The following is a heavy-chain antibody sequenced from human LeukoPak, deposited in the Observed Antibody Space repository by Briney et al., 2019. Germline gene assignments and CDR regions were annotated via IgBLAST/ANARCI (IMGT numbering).Heavy chain of an antibody. V-gene: IGHV1-46*01. D-gene: IGHD3-22*01. CDR3: ARVKPNYYDSSAYGTFDI. J-gene: IGHJ3*02. CDR1: GNTFTSYY. CDR2: INPSGGST. Sequence: ASVKDSCKASGNTFTSYYMHWVRQAPGQGLEWMGIINPSGGSTSYAQKFQGRVTMTRDTSTSIVYMELSSLRSEDTAVYYCARVKPNYYDSSAYGTFDIWGQGTMVTVSS.